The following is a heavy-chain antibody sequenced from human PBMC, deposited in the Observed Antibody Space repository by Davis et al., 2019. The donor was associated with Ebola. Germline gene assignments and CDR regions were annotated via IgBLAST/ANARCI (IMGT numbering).Heavy chain of an antibody. Sequence: PGGSLRLSCAASGFTFSSHGMHWVRQAPGKGLQWVAVISYEGSNKNYGDSVRGRFTISRDNSKNTLYLQMNSLRTEDTAVYYCARVRGSSWWDPPDSWGQGTLVTVSS. D-gene: IGHD6-13*01. CDR2: ISYEGSNK. J-gene: IGHJ5*01. V-gene: IGHV3-30*03. CDR1: GFTFSSHG. CDR3: ARVRGSSWWDPPDS.